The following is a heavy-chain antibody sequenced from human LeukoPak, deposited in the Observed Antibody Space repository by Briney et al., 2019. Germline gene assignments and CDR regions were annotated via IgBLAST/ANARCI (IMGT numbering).Heavy chain of an antibody. CDR1: RFTFSSYS. CDR2: ISSTISTI. D-gene: IGHD5-12*01. Sequence: GGSLRLSCAASRFTFSSYSMNSVRQAPGKGLEWVSYISSTISTIYYADSVKGQFTISRDNAKNSLYLQMNSLRAEDTAVYYCARSVVTNTRVDYWGQGTLVTVSS. J-gene: IGHJ4*02. V-gene: IGHV3-48*01. CDR3: ARSVVTNTRVDY.